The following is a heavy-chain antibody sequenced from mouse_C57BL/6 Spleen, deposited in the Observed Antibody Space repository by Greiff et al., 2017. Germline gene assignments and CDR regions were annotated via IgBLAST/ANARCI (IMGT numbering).Heavy chain of an antibody. D-gene: IGHD2-4*01. V-gene: IGHV1-52*01. Sequence: VQLQQSGAELVRPGSSVKLSCKASGYTFTSYWMHWVKQRPIQGLEWIGNIDPSDSETHYNQKFKDKATLTVDKSSSTAYMQLSSLTSEDSAVYYCARSYYDYDGPFDYWGQGTTLTVSS. CDR3: ARSYYDYDGPFDY. CDR2: IDPSDSET. CDR1: GYTFTSYW. J-gene: IGHJ2*01.